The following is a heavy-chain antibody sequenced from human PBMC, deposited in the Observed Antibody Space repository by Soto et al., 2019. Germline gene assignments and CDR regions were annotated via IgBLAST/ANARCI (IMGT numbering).Heavy chain of an antibody. Sequence: GGSLRLSCAASGFTFSSYAMHWVRQAPGKGLEYVSAISSNGGSTYYANSVKGRFTISRDNSKNTLYLQMGSLRAEDMAVYYCARGELHYYYYYMAVWGKGTTVTVSS. CDR2: ISSNGGST. CDR3: ARGELHYYYYYMAV. J-gene: IGHJ6*03. CDR1: GFTFSSYA. D-gene: IGHD1-7*01. V-gene: IGHV3-64*01.